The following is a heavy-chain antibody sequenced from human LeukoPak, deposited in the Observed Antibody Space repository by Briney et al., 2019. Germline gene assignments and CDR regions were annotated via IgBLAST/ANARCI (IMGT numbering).Heavy chain of an antibody. CDR3: ARDRLTIFGVTRMGFYYYGMDV. Sequence: GASVNVSCKASGGTFSSYAISWVRQAPGQGLEWMGGIIPIFGTANYAQKFQGGVTITADESTSTAYMELSSLRSEDTAVYYCARDRLTIFGVTRMGFYYYGMDVWGQGTTVTVSS. J-gene: IGHJ6*02. D-gene: IGHD3-3*01. CDR2: IIPIFGTA. CDR1: GGTFSSYA. V-gene: IGHV1-69*01.